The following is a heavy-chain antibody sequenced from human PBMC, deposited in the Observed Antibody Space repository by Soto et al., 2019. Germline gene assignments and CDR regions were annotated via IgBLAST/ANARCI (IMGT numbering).Heavy chain of an antibody. CDR1: GFTFSSYW. J-gene: IGHJ4*02. CDR3: ARGRAGELFDY. Sequence: GGSLRLSCAASGFTFSSYWMHWVRQAPGKGLVWVSRINSDGSSTSYADSVKGRFTISRDNAKNTLYLQMNSLRAEDTAVYYCARGRAGELFDYWGQGTLVTVSS. D-gene: IGHD4-17*01. V-gene: IGHV3-74*01. CDR2: INSDGSST.